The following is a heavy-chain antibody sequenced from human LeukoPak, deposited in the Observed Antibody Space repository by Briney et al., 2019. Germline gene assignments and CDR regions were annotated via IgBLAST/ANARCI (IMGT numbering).Heavy chain of an antibody. V-gene: IGHV3-33*01. CDR3: ARAKGDSSSFDY. D-gene: IGHD6-13*01. CDR2: IWYDGSNK. CDR1: GFTFSSYG. J-gene: IGHJ4*02. Sequence: PGRSLRLSCAASGFTFSSYGMHWVRQAPGKGLEWVAVIWYDGSNKYYADSVKGRFTISRDNSKNTLYLQMNSLRAKDTAVYYCARAKGDSSSFDYWGQGTLVTVSS.